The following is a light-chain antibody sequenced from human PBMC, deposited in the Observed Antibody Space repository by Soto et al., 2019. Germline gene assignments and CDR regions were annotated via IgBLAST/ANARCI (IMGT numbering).Light chain of an antibody. CDR2: AAS. Sequence: EIVLTQSPATLSLSPGERATLSCRASQSVSTYLAWYQQKPGQAPRLLFHAASNRPPGIPARFSGSGSGTDFTLTISRLEPEDFAVFYCHHYNRSPIFTFGPGTTVEIK. J-gene: IGKJ3*01. V-gene: IGKV3-11*01. CDR3: HHYNRSPIFT. CDR1: QSVSTY.